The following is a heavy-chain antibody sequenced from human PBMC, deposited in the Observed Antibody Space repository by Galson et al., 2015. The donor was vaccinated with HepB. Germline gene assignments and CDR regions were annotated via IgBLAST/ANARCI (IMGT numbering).Heavy chain of an antibody. D-gene: IGHD2-15*01. CDR2: ISYDGSNK. CDR3: AKRVAATPKNLFDY. Sequence: SLRLSCAASGFTFSSYGMHWVRQAPGKGLEWVAVISYDGSNKYYADSVKGRFTISRDNSKNTLYLQMNSLRAEDTAVYYCAKRVAATPKNLFDYWGQGTLVTVSS. J-gene: IGHJ4*02. CDR1: GFTFSSYG. V-gene: IGHV3-30*18.